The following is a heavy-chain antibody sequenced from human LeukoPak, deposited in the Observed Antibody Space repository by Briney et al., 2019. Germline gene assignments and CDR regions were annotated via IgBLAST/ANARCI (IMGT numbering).Heavy chain of an antibody. CDR1: GGSISSGGYY. D-gene: IGHD4-17*01. V-gene: IGHV4-30-2*01. CDR3: ARLPLTTVTRMRYFDL. Sequence: SETLSLTCTVSGGSISSGGYYWSWIRQPPGKGLEWIGYIYHSGSTYYNPSLKSRVTISVDRSKNQFSLKLSSVTAADTAVYYCARLPLTTVTRMRYFDLWGRGTLVTVSS. CDR2: IYHSGST. J-gene: IGHJ2*01.